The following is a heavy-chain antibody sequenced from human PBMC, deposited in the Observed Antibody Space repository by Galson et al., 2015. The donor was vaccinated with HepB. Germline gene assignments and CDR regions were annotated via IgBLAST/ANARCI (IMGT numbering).Heavy chain of an antibody. V-gene: IGHV1-69*13. Sequence: SVKVSCKASGGTFSSYAISWVRQAPGQGLEWMGGIIPIFGTANYAQKFQGRVTITADESTSTAYMELSSLRSEDTAVYYCARGDLVNIVVVPAATGAYYYYGMDVWGQGTTVTVSS. CDR1: GGTFSSYA. CDR3: ARGDLVNIVVVPAATGAYYYYGMDV. CDR2: IIPIFGTA. D-gene: IGHD2-2*01. J-gene: IGHJ6*02.